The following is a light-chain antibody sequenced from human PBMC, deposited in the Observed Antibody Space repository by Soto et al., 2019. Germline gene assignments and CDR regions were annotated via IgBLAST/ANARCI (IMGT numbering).Light chain of an antibody. CDR1: QSISSSF. V-gene: IGKV3-20*01. CDR2: GAS. Sequence: IVLPQSPGILSLSPGERASLSCGASQSISSSFLAWYQQKPGQAPRLLIYGASSRATGIPDRFSGTGSETDFTLTISRLEPEDFAVYYCQQYDKSPITFGQGTRLEIK. J-gene: IGKJ5*01. CDR3: QQYDKSPIT.